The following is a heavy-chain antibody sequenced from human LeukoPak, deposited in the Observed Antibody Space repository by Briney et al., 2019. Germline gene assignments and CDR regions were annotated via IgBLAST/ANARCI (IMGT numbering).Heavy chain of an antibody. J-gene: IGHJ4*02. CDR2: IYTTGST. Sequence: SETLSLTCTVSGGSINSGSYYWNWIRQSAGKGLEWIGHIYTTGSTNYSPSLRSRVTISLDTSKNQFSLKLNSVTAADTAVYYCASSIVPRGFDYWGQGTLVTVSS. V-gene: IGHV4-61*09. D-gene: IGHD2-8*01. CDR1: GGSINSGSYY. CDR3: ASSIVPRGFDY.